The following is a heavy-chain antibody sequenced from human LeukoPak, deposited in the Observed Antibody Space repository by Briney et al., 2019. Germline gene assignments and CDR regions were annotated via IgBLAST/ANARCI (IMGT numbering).Heavy chain of an antibody. Sequence: PSETLSLTCAVSGGSINNDDYSWSWIRQPPGKGLEWIGYVYYSGNTYYNPSLKSRVTISVDTSKNQFSLKLTSVTAADTAVYYCARSVMDSSDFYYFDYWSQGTLVTVSS. CDR2: VYYSGNT. D-gene: IGHD3-22*01. J-gene: IGHJ4*02. V-gene: IGHV4-30-4*07. CDR1: GGSINNDDYS. CDR3: ARSVMDSSDFYYFDY.